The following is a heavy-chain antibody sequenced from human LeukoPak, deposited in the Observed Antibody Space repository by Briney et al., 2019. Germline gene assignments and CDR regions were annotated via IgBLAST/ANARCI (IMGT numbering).Heavy chain of an antibody. CDR1: GFTFSSYG. CDR3: AKSYYDFWSGYRRGDWFDP. V-gene: IGHV3-30*18. J-gene: IGHJ5*02. Sequence: PGGSLRLSCAASGFTFSSYGMHWVRQAPGKGLEWVAVISYDGSNKYYADSVKGRFTISRDNSKNTLYLQMNSLRAEDTAVYYCAKSYYDFWSGYRRGDWFDPWGQGTLVTVSS. CDR2: ISYDGSNK. D-gene: IGHD3-3*01.